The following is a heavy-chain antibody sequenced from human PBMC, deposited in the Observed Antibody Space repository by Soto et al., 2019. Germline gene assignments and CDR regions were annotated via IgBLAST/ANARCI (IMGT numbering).Heavy chain of an antibody. D-gene: IGHD3-9*01. J-gene: IGHJ3*02. Sequence: PSETLSLTCTVSGGSISSYYWGWIRQPPGKGLEWIGYIYYSGSTNYNPSLKSRVTISVDTSKNQFSLKLSSVTAADTAVYYCARDRLNYDILTGYYPDAFDIWGQGTMVTVSS. CDR3: ARDRLNYDILTGYYPDAFDI. CDR1: GGSISSYY. CDR2: IYYSGST. V-gene: IGHV4-59*01.